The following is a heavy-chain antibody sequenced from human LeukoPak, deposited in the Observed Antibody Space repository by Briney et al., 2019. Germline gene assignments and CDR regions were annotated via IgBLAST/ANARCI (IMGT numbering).Heavy chain of an antibody. CDR3: ARALCIWGGDCHYFDY. CDR1: GFTFSDFW. CDR2: IHPEGNEK. D-gene: IGHD2-21*01. V-gene: IGHV3-7*01. Sequence: PGGSLRLSCAVSGFTFSDFWMSWVRQAPGRGLEWVANIHPEGNEKYHVESVKGRFTISRDNAKNSLFLQMNGLRVEDTAVYYCARALCIWGGDCHYFDYWGQGTLVTVSS. J-gene: IGHJ4*02.